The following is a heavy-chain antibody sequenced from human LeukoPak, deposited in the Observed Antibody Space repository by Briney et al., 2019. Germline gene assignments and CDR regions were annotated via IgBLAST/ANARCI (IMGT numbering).Heavy chain of an antibody. CDR1: DGSISSYY. Sequence: PSETLSLTCTVSDGSISSYYWSWIRQPPGKGLEWIGYIYYSGSTNYNPSLKSRVTISVDTSKNQFSLKLSSVTAADTAVYYCARDPAALGWFDPWGQGTLVTVSS. V-gene: IGHV4-59*01. J-gene: IGHJ5*02. D-gene: IGHD3-10*01. CDR2: IYYSGST. CDR3: ARDPAALGWFDP.